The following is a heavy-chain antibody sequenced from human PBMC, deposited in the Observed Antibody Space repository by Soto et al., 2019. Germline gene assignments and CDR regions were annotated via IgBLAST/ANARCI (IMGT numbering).Heavy chain of an antibody. Sequence: SETLSLTCTVSGGSISSSSYYWGWIRQPPGKGLEWIGSIYYSGSTYYNPSLKSRVTISVDTSKNQFSLKLSSVTAADTAVYYCARDPMVRGVSSFWFDPWGQGTLVTVSS. CDR1: GGSISSSSYY. J-gene: IGHJ5*02. CDR3: ARDPMVRGVSSFWFDP. D-gene: IGHD3-10*01. CDR2: IYYSGST. V-gene: IGHV4-39*02.